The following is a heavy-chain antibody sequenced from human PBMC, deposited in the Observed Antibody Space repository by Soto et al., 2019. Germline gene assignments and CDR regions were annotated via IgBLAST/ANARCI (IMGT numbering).Heavy chain of an antibody. CDR3: AKDKGIVGATPHY. J-gene: IGHJ4*02. CDR1: GFTFSSYG. V-gene: IGHV3-30*18. D-gene: IGHD1-26*01. CDR2: ISYDGSNK. Sequence: QVQLVESGGGVVQPGRSLRLSCAASGFTFSSYGMHWVRQAPGKGLEWVAVISYDGSNKYYADSVKGRFTISRDNSKNTLYLQMNSLIAEDTAVYYCAKDKGIVGATPHYWGQGTLVTVSS.